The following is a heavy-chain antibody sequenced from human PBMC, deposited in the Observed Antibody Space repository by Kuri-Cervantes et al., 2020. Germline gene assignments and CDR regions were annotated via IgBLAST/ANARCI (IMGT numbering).Heavy chain of an antibody. CDR3: AAGDLRFLEWVDY. CDR1: GFTFSSYG. CDR2: MSYDGSNK. D-gene: IGHD3-3*01. J-gene: IGHJ4*02. V-gene: IGHV3-30*19. Sequence: GESLKISCAASGFTFSSYGMHWVRQAPGKGLEWVAVMSYDGSNKYYADSVKGRFTISRDNSKNTLYLQMNSLRAEDTAVYYCAAGDLRFLEWVDYWGQGTLVTVSS.